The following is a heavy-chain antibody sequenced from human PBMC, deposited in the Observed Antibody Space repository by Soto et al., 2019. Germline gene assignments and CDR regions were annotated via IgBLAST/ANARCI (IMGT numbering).Heavy chain of an antibody. D-gene: IGHD2-2*01. CDR2: MNPNSGNT. CDR1: GYTFTNYD. CDR3: ARGPMSCTSSSCPYFFDY. V-gene: IGHV1-8*01. J-gene: IGHJ4*02. Sequence: GASVKGSCKASGYTFTNYDINWVRQATGQGLEWMGWMNPNSGNTGYAQKFQGRVTMTRNTSMSTASMELSSLRSEDTAVYYCARGPMSCTSSSCPYFFDYWAQGTLVTVSS.